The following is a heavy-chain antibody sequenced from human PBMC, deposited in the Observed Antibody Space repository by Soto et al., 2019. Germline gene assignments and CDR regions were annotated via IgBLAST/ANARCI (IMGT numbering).Heavy chain of an antibody. Sequence: SETLSLTCAVYGGSFSGYYWSWIRQPPGKGLEWIGEINHSGSTNYNPSLKSRVTISVDTSKNQFSLELSSVTAADTAVYYCARGLTVVRGALSDYWGQGTLVTVSS. V-gene: IGHV4-34*01. CDR3: ARGLTVVRGALSDY. D-gene: IGHD3-10*01. CDR1: GGSFSGYY. J-gene: IGHJ4*02. CDR2: INHSGST.